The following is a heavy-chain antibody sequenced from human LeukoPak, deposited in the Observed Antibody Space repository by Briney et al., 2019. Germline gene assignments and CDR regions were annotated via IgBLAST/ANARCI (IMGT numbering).Heavy chain of an antibody. Sequence: GGSLRLSCAASGFTFSSYWMHWVRQAPGKGLVWVSRINTDGSSTSYADSVKGRFTISRDNAKNSLYLQMNSLRAEDTAVYYCASMTTYCGGDCYFFDYWGQGTLVTVSS. D-gene: IGHD2-21*02. CDR3: ASMTTYCGGDCYFFDY. J-gene: IGHJ4*02. CDR2: INTDGSST. CDR1: GFTFSSYW. V-gene: IGHV3-74*01.